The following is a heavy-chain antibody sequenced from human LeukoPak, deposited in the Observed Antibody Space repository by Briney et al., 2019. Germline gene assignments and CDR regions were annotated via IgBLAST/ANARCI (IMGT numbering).Heavy chain of an antibody. D-gene: IGHD3-3*01. CDR1: GGSVSSYY. Sequence: SETLSLTCTVSGGSVSSYYWSWIRQPAGKGLEWIGRIYTSGSTNYNPSLKSRVTMSVDTSKSQFSLKLSSVSAADTAVYYCARSREWLFPDYWGQGTLVTVSS. V-gene: IGHV4-4*07. J-gene: IGHJ4*02. CDR3: ARSREWLFPDY. CDR2: IYTSGST.